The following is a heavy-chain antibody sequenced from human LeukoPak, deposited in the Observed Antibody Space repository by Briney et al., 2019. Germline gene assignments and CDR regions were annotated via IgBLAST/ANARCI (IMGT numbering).Heavy chain of an antibody. CDR2: IYHSGST. CDR3: ARVRRAATEYYYYYYYMDV. V-gene: IGHV4-4*02. J-gene: IGHJ6*03. CDR1: GGSISSSNW. Sequence: PSETLSLTCAVSGGSISSSNWWSWVRQPPGKGLEWIGEIYHSGSTNYNPSLKSRVTISVDASKNQFSLKLSSVTAADTAVYYCARVRRAATEYYYYYYYMDVWGKGTMVTVSS. D-gene: IGHD1-14*01.